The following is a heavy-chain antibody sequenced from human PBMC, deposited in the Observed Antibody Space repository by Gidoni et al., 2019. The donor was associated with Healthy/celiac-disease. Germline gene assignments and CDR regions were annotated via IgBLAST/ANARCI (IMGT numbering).Heavy chain of an antibody. V-gene: IGHV3-48*01. D-gene: IGHD6-19*01. CDR2: ISSSSSTI. J-gene: IGHJ4*02. Sequence: EVQLVESGGGLVQPGGSLRLSCAASGFTFSSYSMNWVRQAPGKGLEWVSYISSSSSTIYYADSVKGRFTISRDNAKNSLYLQMNSLRAEDTAVYYCARVGPYSSGWYDYWGQGTLVTVSS. CDR1: GFTFSSYS. CDR3: ARVGPYSSGWYDY.